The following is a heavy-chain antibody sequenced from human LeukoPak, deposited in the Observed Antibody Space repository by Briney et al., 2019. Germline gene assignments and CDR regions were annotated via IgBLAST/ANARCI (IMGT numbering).Heavy chain of an antibody. CDR1: GGSISSGSYY. CDR3: ARDRDSSSSD. J-gene: IGHJ4*02. Sequence: SQTLSLTCTVSGGSISSGSYYWRWIRQPAGKGLEWIGRIYTSGSTNYNPSLKSRVTISVDTSKNQFSLKLSSVTAADTAVYYCARDRDSSSSDWGQGTLVTVSS. D-gene: IGHD6-6*01. V-gene: IGHV4-61*02. CDR2: IYTSGST.